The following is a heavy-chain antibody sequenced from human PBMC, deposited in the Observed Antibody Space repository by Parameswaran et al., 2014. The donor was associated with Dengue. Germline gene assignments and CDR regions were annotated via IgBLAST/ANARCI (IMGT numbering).Heavy chain of an antibody. J-gene: IGHJ6*02. Sequence: WVRQAPGQGLEWMGGIIPIFGTANYAQKFQGRVTITADESTSTAYMELSSLRSEDTAVYYCARKQTAVDSSGYYPYYYYGMDVWGQGPRSPSP. V-gene: IGHV1-69*01. CDR3: ARKQTAVDSSGYYPYYYYGMDV. CDR2: IIPIFGTA. D-gene: IGHD3-22*01.